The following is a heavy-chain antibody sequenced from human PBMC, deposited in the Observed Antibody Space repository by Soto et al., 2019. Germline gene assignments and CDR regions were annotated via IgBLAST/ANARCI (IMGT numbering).Heavy chain of an antibody. J-gene: IGHJ6*02. CDR2: INPSGGST. D-gene: IGHD5-12*01. Sequence: ASVKVSCKASGYTFTSYYMHWVRQAPGQGLEWMGIINPSGGSTSYAQKFQGRVTMTRDTSTSTVYMELSSLRSEDTAVYYCARGDGYNTYYYYYGMDVWGQGTTVTVSS. V-gene: IGHV1-46*01. CDR1: GYTFTSYY. CDR3: ARGDGYNTYYYYYGMDV.